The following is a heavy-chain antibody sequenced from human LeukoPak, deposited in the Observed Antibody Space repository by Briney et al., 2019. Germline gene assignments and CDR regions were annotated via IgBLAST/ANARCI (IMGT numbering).Heavy chain of an antibody. CDR3: AREPKLGYSYGYDY. Sequence: PGGSLRLSCAASGFTFSSYWMSWVRQAPGKGLGRVANIKQVGSEKYYVDSVKGRFTISRDNAKDSLYLQMNSLRAEDTAVYYCAREPKLGYSYGYDYWGQGTLVTVSS. CDR1: GFTFSSYW. D-gene: IGHD5-18*01. CDR2: IKQVGSEK. J-gene: IGHJ4*02. V-gene: IGHV3-7*01.